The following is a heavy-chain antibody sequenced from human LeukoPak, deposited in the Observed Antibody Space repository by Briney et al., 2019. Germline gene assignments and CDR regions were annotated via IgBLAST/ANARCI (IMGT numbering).Heavy chain of an antibody. D-gene: IGHD3-22*01. J-gene: IGHJ3*02. Sequence: GGSLRLSCAASGFTFSSYWMSWVRQAPGKGLEWVANIKQDGSEKYYVDSVKGRFTISRDNAKNTLYLRMNSLRTEDTAVYYCAKDRRPTYYSDSSGYYFRDAFDMWGQGTMVTVSS. CDR2: IKQDGSEK. CDR1: GFTFSSYW. V-gene: IGHV3-7*03. CDR3: AKDRRPTYYSDSSGYYFRDAFDM.